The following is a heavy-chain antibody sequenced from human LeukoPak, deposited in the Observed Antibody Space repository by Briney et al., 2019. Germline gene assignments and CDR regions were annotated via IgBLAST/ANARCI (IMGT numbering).Heavy chain of an antibody. CDR2: INSDGSST. D-gene: IGHD6-13*01. Sequence: GGSLRLSCAASGFTFSSYWMHWVRQAPGKGLVWVSRINSDGSSTSYADSVKGRFTISRDNHKNTVHLQLNSLTPEDTAIYYCAKEGGYSSTWYWGQGTLVTVSS. CDR3: AKEGGYSSTWY. J-gene: IGHJ4*02. V-gene: IGHV3-74*01. CDR1: GFTFSSYW.